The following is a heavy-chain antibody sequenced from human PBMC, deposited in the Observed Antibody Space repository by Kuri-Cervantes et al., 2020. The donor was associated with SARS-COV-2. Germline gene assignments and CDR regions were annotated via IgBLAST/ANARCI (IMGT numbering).Heavy chain of an antibody. CDR3: ARLPLLDLSGYSPAGYPWFDP. D-gene: IGHD5-12*01. Sequence: SETLSLTCAVYGGSFSGYYWSWIRQPPGKGLEWIGEINDSGSTNYNPSLKSRVTISVDTSKNQFSLKLSSVTAADTAVYYCARLPLLDLSGYSPAGYPWFDPWGLGTLVTVSS. CDR1: GGSFSGYY. CDR2: INDSGST. J-gene: IGHJ5*02. V-gene: IGHV4-34*01.